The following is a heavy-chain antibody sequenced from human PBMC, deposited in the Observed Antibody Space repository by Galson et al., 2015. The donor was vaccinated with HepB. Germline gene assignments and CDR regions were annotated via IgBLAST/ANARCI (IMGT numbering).Heavy chain of an antibody. CDR3: AKGRFFDWFLSPLFDR. CDR1: GFTFGIFA. CDR2: TSGNGGNT. Sequence: SLRLSCAASGFTFGIFAMSWVRQAPGRGLEYISGTSGNGGNTYYADSVKGRITISRDNSKNTLYLQMHSLRAEDTATYYCAKGRFFDWFLSPLFDRWGQGTLVTVSS. J-gene: IGHJ4*02. D-gene: IGHD3-9*01. V-gene: IGHV3-23*01.